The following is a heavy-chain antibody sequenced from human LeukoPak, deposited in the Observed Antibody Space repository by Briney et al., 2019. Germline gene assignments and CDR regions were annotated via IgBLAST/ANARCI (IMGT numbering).Heavy chain of an antibody. V-gene: IGHV1-69*13. Sequence: SVKVSCKASGGSFSDYRINWVRQAPGQGLEWMEGIIPFFGTANYTQKFQGRVTFIADESTSTAYMEVSSLTSEDTAVYYCVSYCINSNWYLALGGFEIWGQGTMVIVSS. CDR2: IIPFFGTA. D-gene: IGHD6-13*01. J-gene: IGHJ3*02. CDR3: VSYCINSNWYLALGGFEI. CDR1: GGSFSDYR.